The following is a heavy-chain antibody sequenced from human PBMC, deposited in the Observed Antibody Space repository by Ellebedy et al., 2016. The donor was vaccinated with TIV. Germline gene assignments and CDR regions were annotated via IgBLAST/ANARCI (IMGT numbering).Heavy chain of an antibody. CDR1: GGSISSYY. Sequence: MPSETLSLTCTVSGGSISSYYWSWIRQPPGKGLEWIGYIYYSGSTNYNPSLKSRVTISVDTSKNQFSLKLSSVTAADTAVYYCARPIPGPYGGYLGWGQGTLVTVSS. D-gene: IGHD5-12*01. CDR3: ARPIPGPYGGYLG. V-gene: IGHV4-59*08. J-gene: IGHJ4*02. CDR2: IYYSGST.